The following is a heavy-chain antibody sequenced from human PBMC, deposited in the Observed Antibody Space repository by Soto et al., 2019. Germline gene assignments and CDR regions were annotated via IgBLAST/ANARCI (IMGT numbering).Heavy chain of an antibody. V-gene: IGHV3-30-3*01. CDR2: ISYDGSNK. CDR1: GFTFSSYA. D-gene: IGHD5-18*01. Sequence: QVQLVESGGGVVQPGRSLRLSCAASGFTFSSYAMHWVRQAPGKGLEWVAVISYDGSNKYYADSVKGRFTISRDNSTNTLYLTMNSLRAEDTAVYYCARDPLWGTAMVLWYFDLWGRGTLVTVSS. J-gene: IGHJ2*01. CDR3: ARDPLWGTAMVLWYFDL.